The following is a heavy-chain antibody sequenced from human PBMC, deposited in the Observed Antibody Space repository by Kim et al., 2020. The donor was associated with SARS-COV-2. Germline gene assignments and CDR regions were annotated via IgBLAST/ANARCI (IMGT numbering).Heavy chain of an antibody. CDR1: GYTLTELS. CDR3: ATQQRVDYYYGMDV. Sequence: ASVKVSCKVSGYTLTELSMHWVRQAPGKGLEWMGGFDPEDGETIYAQKFQGRVTMTEDTSTDTAYMELSSLRSEDTAVYYCATQQRVDYYYGMDVWGQGTTVTVSS. J-gene: IGHJ6*02. V-gene: IGHV1-24*01. CDR2: FDPEDGET. D-gene: IGHD6-13*01.